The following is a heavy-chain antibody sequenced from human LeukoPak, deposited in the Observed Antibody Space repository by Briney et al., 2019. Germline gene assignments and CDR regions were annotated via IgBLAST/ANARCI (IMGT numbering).Heavy chain of an antibody. CDR1: GGSISSYY. Sequence: SETLSLTCTVSGGSISSYYWSWIRQTPGKGPEWIGYVYNTGITKYNPSLKSRVIISLDTSKNQFSLKMSSVTAADTAVYYCTRALVGVGTLDWFDPWGPGTLVTVSS. CDR3: TRALVGVGTLDWFDP. D-gene: IGHD1-26*01. V-gene: IGHV4-59*12. CDR2: VYNTGIT. J-gene: IGHJ5*02.